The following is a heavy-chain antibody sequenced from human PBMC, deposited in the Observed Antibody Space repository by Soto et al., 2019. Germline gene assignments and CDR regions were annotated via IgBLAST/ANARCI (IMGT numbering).Heavy chain of an antibody. CDR2: ISTSSMTI. J-gene: IGHJ4*02. CDR3: ARDRITMIRGVLDY. CDR1: GFTFSSYN. Sequence: EVQLVESGGGLVQPGGSLRLSCTASGFTFSSYNMNWVRQAPGKGLEWLSYISTSSMTIYYADSVKGRFTISRDNAKESLYLQMNSLRDEDTAVYYCARDRITMIRGVLDYWGQGTPVTVSS. V-gene: IGHV3-48*02. D-gene: IGHD3-10*01.